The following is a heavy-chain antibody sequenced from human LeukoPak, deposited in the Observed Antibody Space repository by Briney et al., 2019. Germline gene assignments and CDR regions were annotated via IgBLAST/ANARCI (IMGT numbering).Heavy chain of an antibody. Sequence: SETLSLTCTVSGASISGSNYYWGWIRQPPGKGLEWIGSIYYSGGTYYNLSLKSRVTQSVDTSRNQFSLKLSSVTAADTAMYYCARPNWHDARLGAFDIWGQGTFVTVSS. CDR1: GASISGSNYY. CDR3: ARPNWHDARLGAFDI. V-gene: IGHV4-39*07. J-gene: IGHJ3*02. D-gene: IGHD1-1*01. CDR2: IYYSGGT.